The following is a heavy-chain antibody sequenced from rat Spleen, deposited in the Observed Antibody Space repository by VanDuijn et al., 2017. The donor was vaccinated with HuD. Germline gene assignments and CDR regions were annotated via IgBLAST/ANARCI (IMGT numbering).Heavy chain of an antibody. V-gene: IGHV3-1*01. CDR2: ISYSGSS. CDR3: ARSLGRVYNNYFDY. Sequence: EVQLQESGPGLVKPSQSISLTCSVTGYSITSNYWGWIRKFPGNEMEWIGHISYSGSSNYHPSLKSRISFSRDTSRNQFFLQLNSVTTEDTATYYCARSLGRVYNNYFDYWGQGVMVTVSS. CDR1: GYSITSNY. J-gene: IGHJ2*01. D-gene: IGHD1-10*01.